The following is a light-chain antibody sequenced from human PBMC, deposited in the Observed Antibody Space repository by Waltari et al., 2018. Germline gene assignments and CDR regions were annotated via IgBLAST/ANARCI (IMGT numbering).Light chain of an antibody. J-gene: IGLJ3*02. CDR2: DRS. CDR3: NSYAGSSSWV. V-gene: IGLV2-14*01. Sequence: QSALTQPASVSGSPGQSIPISCTGTSRDVGFYNFVSWYQPPPGKAPKLIVYDRSERPAGVFNRFSGSKSGNTASLTISGLQAEDEADYYCNSYAGSSSWVFGGGTKLTVL. CDR1: SRDVGFYNF.